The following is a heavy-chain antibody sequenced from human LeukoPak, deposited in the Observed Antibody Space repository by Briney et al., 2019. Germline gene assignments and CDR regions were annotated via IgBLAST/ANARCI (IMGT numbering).Heavy chain of an antibody. V-gene: IGHV3-74*01. J-gene: IGHJ4*02. CDR2: ISNDGTGK. Sequence: GGSLRLSCAASGFTFNDHWMHWVRQVPGKGLVWVSRISNDGTGKVYADSVKGRFTISRDNAKNTLYLQMDSLRADDTAVYYCARDLHWGASDFWGQGTLVTVSS. D-gene: IGHD1-26*01. CDR3: ARDLHWGASDF. CDR1: GFTFNDHW.